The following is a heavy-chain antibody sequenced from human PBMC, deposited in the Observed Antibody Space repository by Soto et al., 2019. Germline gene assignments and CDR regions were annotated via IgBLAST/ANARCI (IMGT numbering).Heavy chain of an antibody. Sequence: QVHLVQSGAEVKKPGSSVKVSCKASGATFSRDTFSWVRQAPGQGLEWVGRITPVLGVEIYAQRFQGRVTITADTSATTVYMELSSLTSEDTAMYFCARDQTSFDYWGQGTLVTVSS. J-gene: IGHJ4*02. CDR3: ARDQTSFDY. CDR1: GATFSRDT. V-gene: IGHV1-69*08. CDR2: ITPVLGVE.